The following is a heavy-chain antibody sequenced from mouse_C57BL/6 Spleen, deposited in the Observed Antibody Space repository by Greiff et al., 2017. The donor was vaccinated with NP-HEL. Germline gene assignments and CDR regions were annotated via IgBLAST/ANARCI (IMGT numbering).Heavy chain of an antibody. D-gene: IGHD1-1*01. V-gene: IGHV1-78*01. CDR3: ARFTAVVAPAYAMDY. CDR1: GYTFTDHT. Sequence: QVQLQQSDAELVKPGASVKISCKVSGYTFTDHTIHWMKQRPEQGLEWIGYIYPRDGSTKYNEKFKGKATLTADKSSSPAYMQLNSLTSEDSAVYFCARFTAVVAPAYAMDYWGQGTSVTVSS. CDR2: IYPRDGST. J-gene: IGHJ4*01.